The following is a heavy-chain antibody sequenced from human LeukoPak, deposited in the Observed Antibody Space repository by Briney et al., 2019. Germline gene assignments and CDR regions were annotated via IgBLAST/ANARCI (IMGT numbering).Heavy chain of an antibody. CDR3: ASDQAGSVNSFDP. CDR1: GSTFTAYY. Sequence: ASVKVSRKASGSTFTAYYIHWVRQAPGQGLEWMGRINPNSGGTDYAQNFRGRVTLTRDTSISTAYMDLTRLRSDDTAVYYCASDQAGSVNSFDPWGQGTLVTVSS. J-gene: IGHJ5*02. CDR2: INPNSGGT. V-gene: IGHV1-2*06.